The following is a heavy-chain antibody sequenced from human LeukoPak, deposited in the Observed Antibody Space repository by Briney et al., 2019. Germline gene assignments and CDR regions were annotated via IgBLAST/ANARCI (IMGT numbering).Heavy chain of an antibody. CDR2: INDSGENT. J-gene: IGHJ4*02. CDR3: ATDRGAVTGFHDY. CDR1: GFTFSNYA. Sequence: WGTLRLSCEASGFTFSNYATSWVRQAPGRGLEWVSGINDSGENTRYADSVKGRFTISRDNSKSTLYLQMDSLRVEDTAVYYCATDRGAVTGFHDYWGQGTLVPVSS. V-gene: IGHV3-23*01. D-gene: IGHD6-19*01.